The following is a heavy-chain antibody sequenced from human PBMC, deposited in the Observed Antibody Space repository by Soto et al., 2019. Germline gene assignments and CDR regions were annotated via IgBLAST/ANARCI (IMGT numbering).Heavy chain of an antibody. V-gene: IGHV3-53*04. Sequence: LSLTCAASGFTVSSNYMSWVRQAPGKGLEWVSVIYSGGSTYYADSVKGRFTISRHNSKNTLYLQMNSLRAEDTAVYYCAREYCSGGSCYGYAFDIWGQGTMVTVSS. CDR2: IYSGGST. D-gene: IGHD2-15*01. CDR1: GFTVSSNY. CDR3: AREYCSGGSCYGYAFDI. J-gene: IGHJ3*02.